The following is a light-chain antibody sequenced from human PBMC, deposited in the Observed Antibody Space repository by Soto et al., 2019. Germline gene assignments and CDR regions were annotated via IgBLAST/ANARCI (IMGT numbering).Light chain of an antibody. Sequence: EIVLTQSPGTLYLSPGERATLSCRASQSVSSNYLGWYQQKPGQAPRLFIYGASSRATGIPDRFSGSGSGTDFTLTISRLEPEDFAVFYCQQYGSSPWTFGQGTKVEIK. CDR3: QQYGSSPWT. V-gene: IGKV3-20*01. CDR2: GAS. CDR1: QSVSSNY. J-gene: IGKJ1*01.